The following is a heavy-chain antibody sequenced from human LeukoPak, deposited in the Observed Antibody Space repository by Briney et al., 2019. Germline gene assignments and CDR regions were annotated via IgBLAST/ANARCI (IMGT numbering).Heavy chain of an antibody. V-gene: IGHV3-30*18. CDR1: GFTFSDYY. J-gene: IGHJ4*02. CDR2: ISYDGSNK. CDR3: AKGFSSSGYDY. Sequence: PGGSLRLSCAASGFTFSDYYMSWIRQAPGKGLEWVAVISYDGSNKYYADSVKGRFTISRGNSKNTLYLQMNSLRAEDTAVYYCAKGFSSSGYDYWGQGTLVTVSS. D-gene: IGHD3-22*01.